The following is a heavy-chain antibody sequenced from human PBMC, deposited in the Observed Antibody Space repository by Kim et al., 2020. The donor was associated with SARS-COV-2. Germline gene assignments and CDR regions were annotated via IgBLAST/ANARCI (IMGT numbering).Heavy chain of an antibody. CDR2: INTNTGNP. CDR3: ARGPGPVDY. Sequence: ASVKVSCKASGYSFSSKTINWVRQAPGQGLEWMGWINTNTGNPAYAQGFTGRFVFSLDTSVSTAYVQISSLKAEYTAVYYCARGPGPVDYWGQGTLVTVSS. J-gene: IGHJ4*02. D-gene: IGHD3-10*01. CDR1: GYSFSSKT. V-gene: IGHV7-4-1*02.